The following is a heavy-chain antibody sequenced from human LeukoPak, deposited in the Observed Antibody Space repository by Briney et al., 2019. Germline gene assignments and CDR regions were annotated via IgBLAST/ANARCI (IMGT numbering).Heavy chain of an antibody. D-gene: IGHD6-19*01. CDR3: ARDRQQWRYGMDV. J-gene: IGHJ6*02. CDR1: GFTFSSYS. V-gene: IGHV3-21*01. Sequence: KLGGSLRLSCAASGFTFSSYSMNWVRQAPGKGLEWVSSISSSSSYIYYADSVKGRFTISRDNAKNSLYLQMNSLRAEDTAVYYCARDRQQWRYGMDVWGQGTTVTVSS. CDR2: ISSSSSYI.